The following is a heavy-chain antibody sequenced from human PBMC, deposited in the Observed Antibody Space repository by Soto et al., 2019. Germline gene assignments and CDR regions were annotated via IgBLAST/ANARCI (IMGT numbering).Heavy chain of an antibody. CDR3: ARDWGGGSYAY. J-gene: IGHJ4*02. D-gene: IGHD1-26*01. Sequence: SLRLSCVASGFTFSNYAMHWVRQAPGKGPEWVAAISHEGTNIFYADSVKGRFTISRDNAKNSLYLQMNSLRAEDTAVYYCARDWGGGSYAYWGQGTLVTVSS. CDR2: ISHEGTNI. CDR1: GFTFSNYA. V-gene: IGHV3-30*04.